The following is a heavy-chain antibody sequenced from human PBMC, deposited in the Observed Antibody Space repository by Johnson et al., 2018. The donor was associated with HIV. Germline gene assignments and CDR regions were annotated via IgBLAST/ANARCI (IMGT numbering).Heavy chain of an antibody. CDR2: INWHGGST. J-gene: IGHJ3*02. V-gene: IGHV3-20*04. Sequence: VQLVESGGGVVRPGGSLRLSCAAFGFTFDDYGMSWVRQAPEKGLEWVSGINWHGGSTGDADSVKGRFTISRDNAKNSLYLQMNSLRAEDTALYYCARDPTIAWDLKGDAFDIWGQGTMVTVSS. CDR1: GFTFDDYG. D-gene: IGHD1-26*01. CDR3: ARDPTIAWDLKGDAFDI.